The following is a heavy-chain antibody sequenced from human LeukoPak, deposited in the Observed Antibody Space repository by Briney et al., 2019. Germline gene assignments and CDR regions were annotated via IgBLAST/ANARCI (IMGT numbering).Heavy chain of an antibody. J-gene: IGHJ4*02. Sequence: GGSLRLSCAASGFIFSSDWMHWVRQAPGKGLVWVSHINSDGSTTSYADSVKGRFTISRDNAKNTLYLQMNSLRAEDTAVYYCARDRGGYYVYWGQGTLVTVSS. CDR1: GFIFSSDW. D-gene: IGHD3-22*01. CDR3: ARDRGGYYVY. V-gene: IGHV3-74*01. CDR2: INSDGSTT.